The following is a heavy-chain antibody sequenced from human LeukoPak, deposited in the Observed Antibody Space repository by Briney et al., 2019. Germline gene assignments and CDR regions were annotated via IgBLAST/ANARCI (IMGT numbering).Heavy chain of an antibody. CDR1: GGSISSYY. CDR2: IYYSGST. J-gene: IGHJ4*02. CDR3: ARHRTRYSSSTYYFDY. Sequence: TTSETLSLTCTVSGGSISSYYWSWIRQPPGKGLEWIGYIYYSGSTNYNPSLKSRVTISVDTSKNQFSLKLSSVTAADTAVYYCARHRTRYSSSTYYFDYWGQGTLVAVSS. D-gene: IGHD6-13*01. V-gene: IGHV4-59*08.